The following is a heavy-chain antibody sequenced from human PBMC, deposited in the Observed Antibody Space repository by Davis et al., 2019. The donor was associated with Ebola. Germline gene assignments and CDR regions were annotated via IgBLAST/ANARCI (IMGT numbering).Heavy chain of an antibody. Sequence: GSLRLSCTVSGGSISSSSYYWGWIRQPPGKGLEWIGSIYYSGSTYYNPSLKSRVTISLDTSKNQFSLKLNSVTAADTAVYYCARSGYSGYDPRINFDYWGQGTLVTVSS. J-gene: IGHJ4*02. CDR3: ARSGYSGYDPRINFDY. CDR2: IYYSGST. D-gene: IGHD5-12*01. CDR1: GGSISSSSYY. V-gene: IGHV4-39*07.